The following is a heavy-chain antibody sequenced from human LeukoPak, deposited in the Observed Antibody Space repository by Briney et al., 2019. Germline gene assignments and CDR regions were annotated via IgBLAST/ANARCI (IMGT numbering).Heavy chain of an antibody. Sequence: PSETLSLTCAVYGGSFSGYYWNWIRHPPRKGLEWIGEINHSGSTNYNPSPKSRVPISVETSKTQNSLKLSSVSAADTAEYYCGRGRWFDFWSGYYYNWFDPWGQGTLVTVSS. CDR1: GGSFSGYY. CDR2: INHSGST. D-gene: IGHD3-3*01. J-gene: IGHJ5*02. CDR3: GRGRWFDFWSGYYYNWFDP. V-gene: IGHV4-34*01.